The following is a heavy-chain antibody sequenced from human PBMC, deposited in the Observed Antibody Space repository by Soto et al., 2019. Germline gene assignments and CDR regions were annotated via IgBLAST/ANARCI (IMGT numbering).Heavy chain of an antibody. D-gene: IGHD6-19*01. CDR2: IWYDGSNK. CDR3: ARDGQSLAPYALDV. J-gene: IGHJ6*04. Sequence: QVQVVESGGGVVQPGRSLRLSCTASGFTFSGHAMHWVRQPPGKGLEWVAQIWYDGSNKYYADSVKGRFTMSRDNSKNSLYVQMDSLRVEDTAVYYCARDGQSLAPYALDVWGKGTSVTVSS. CDR1: GFTFSGHA. V-gene: IGHV3-33*01.